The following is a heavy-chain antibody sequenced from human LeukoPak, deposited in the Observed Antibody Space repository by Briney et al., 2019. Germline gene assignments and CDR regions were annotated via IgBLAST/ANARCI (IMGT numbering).Heavy chain of an antibody. Sequence: ASVKVPCKASGCTFSSYAISWVRQAPGQGLEWMGGIIPIFGTANYAQKFQGRVTITTDESTSTAYMELSSLRSEDTAVYYCSRDPHSELRPRGFDYWGQGTLVTASS. V-gene: IGHV1-69*05. CDR2: IIPIFGTA. J-gene: IGHJ4*02. CDR1: GCTFSSYA. CDR3: SRDPHSELRPRGFDY. D-gene: IGHD3-3*01.